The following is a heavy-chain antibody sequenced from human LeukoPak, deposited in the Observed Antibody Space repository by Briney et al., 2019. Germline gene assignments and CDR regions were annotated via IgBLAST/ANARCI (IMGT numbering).Heavy chain of an antibody. CDR2: IYYSGST. CDR3: ARARRDGYNYLDY. J-gene: IGHJ4*02. CDR1: GGSISSGGYY. D-gene: IGHD5-24*01. Sequence: SQTLSITCTVSGGSISSGGYYWSWIRQHPGKGLEWIGYIYYSGSTYYNPSLKSRVTISVDTSKNQFSLKLSSVTAADTAVYYCARARRDGYNYLDYWGQGTLVTVSS. V-gene: IGHV4-31*03.